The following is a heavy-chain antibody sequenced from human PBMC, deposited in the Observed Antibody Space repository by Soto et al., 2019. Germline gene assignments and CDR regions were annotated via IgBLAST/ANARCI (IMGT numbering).Heavy chain of an antibody. CDR3: SRITTMVREINDDPFDF. D-gene: IGHD3-10*01. Sequence: GASVKVSCKASGXTFTNYYIHWVRQAPGQGLEWMGVINPTGGRASYAPKFQGRVTLTRDTSTSTAYMELSSLRSDDTAVYFCSRITTMVREINDDPFDFWGQGTLVTVSS. V-gene: IGHV1-46*03. J-gene: IGHJ4*03. CDR1: GXTFTNYY. CDR2: INPTGGRA.